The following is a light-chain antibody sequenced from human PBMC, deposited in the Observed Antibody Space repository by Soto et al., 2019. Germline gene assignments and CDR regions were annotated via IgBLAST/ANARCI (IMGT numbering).Light chain of an antibody. J-gene: IGLJ1*01. CDR2: EGS. Sequence: QSALTQPASVSGSPGQSITISCTGTSSDVGSSDLVSWYQQHPGKAPKLIIFEGSGRPSGVPGRFSGSKSGNTASLTISGLQAEDEADYYCCSFASSTTFYVFGTGTKLTVL. V-gene: IGLV2-23*01. CDR3: CSFASSTTFYV. CDR1: SSDVGSSDL.